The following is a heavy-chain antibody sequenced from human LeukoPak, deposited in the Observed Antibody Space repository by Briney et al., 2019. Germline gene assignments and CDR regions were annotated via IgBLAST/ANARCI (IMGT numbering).Heavy chain of an antibody. CDR3: AGDTHSSSWYDH. Sequence: GGSLRLSCAVSGFTVGSIYMTWVRQAPGKGLEWVSSIYSDGNTYYADSVKGRFTLSRDSSRNTLYLQMNDLRVEDTAVYYCAGDTHSSSWYDHWGQGTLVTVSS. D-gene: IGHD6-19*01. CDR1: GFTVGSIY. J-gene: IGHJ5*02. CDR2: IYSDGNT. V-gene: IGHV3-53*01.